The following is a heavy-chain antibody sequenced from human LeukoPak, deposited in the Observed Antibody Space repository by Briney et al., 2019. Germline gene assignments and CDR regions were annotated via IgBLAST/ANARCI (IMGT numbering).Heavy chain of an antibody. V-gene: IGHV1-69*05. J-gene: IGHJ5*02. CDR3: ARRLWAAGIKGGWFDP. Sequence: GGSLRLSCAASGFTFSSYAISWVRQAPGQGLEWMGGIIPIFGTANYAQKFQGRVTITTDESTSTAYMELSSLRSEDTAVYYCARRLWAAGIKGGWFDPWGQGTLVTVSS. CDR1: GFTFSSYA. CDR2: IIPIFGTA. D-gene: IGHD6-13*01.